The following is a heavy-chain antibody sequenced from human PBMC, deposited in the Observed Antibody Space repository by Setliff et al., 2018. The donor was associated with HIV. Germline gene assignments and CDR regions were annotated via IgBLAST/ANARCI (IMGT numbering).Heavy chain of an antibody. V-gene: IGHV3-21*01. Sequence: PGGSLRLSCAASGFTFSSYSMNWVRQAPGKGLEWVSSISSSSYIYYADSVKGRFTISRDNAKNSLYLQMNSLRAEDTAVYYCAREFLGMVSHGMDVWGQGTTVTVSS. D-gene: IGHD3-10*01. J-gene: IGHJ6*02. CDR1: GFTFSSYS. CDR3: AREFLGMVSHGMDV. CDR2: ISSSSYI.